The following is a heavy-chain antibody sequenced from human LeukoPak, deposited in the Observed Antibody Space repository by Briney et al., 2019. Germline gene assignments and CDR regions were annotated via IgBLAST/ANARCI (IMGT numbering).Heavy chain of an antibody. CDR2: INPNSGGT. Sequence: ASVKVSCKASGYTFTGYYMHWVRQAPGQGLEWMGWINPNSGGTNYAQKFQGRVTMTRDTSISTAYMELSRLRSDDTAVYYCAREDYDFWSGSSGHYMDVWGEGATVTVSS. V-gene: IGHV1-2*02. D-gene: IGHD3-3*01. CDR1: GYTFTGYY. CDR3: AREDYDFWSGSSGHYMDV. J-gene: IGHJ6*03.